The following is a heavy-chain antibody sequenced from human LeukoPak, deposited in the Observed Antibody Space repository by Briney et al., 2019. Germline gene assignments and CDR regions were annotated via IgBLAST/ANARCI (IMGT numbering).Heavy chain of an antibody. D-gene: IGHD5-18*01. Sequence: GGSLRLSCAASGFTFSSYSMNWVRQAPGKGLEWVAVISYDGSNKYYADSVKGRFTISRDNSKNTLYLQMDSLRAEDTAMYYCARDLGYSYGHPFDYWGQGTLVTVSS. J-gene: IGHJ4*02. CDR1: GFTFSSYS. CDR2: ISYDGSNK. CDR3: ARDLGYSYGHPFDY. V-gene: IGHV3-30*03.